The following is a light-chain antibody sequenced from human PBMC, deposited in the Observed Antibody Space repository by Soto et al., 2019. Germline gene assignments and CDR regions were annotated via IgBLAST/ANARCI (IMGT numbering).Light chain of an antibody. CDR3: MQALQTRT. J-gene: IGKJ1*01. CDR2: LGS. Sequence: DIVMTQSPLSLPVTPGDPSSISCSSSQSLLHSNGYNYLDWYLQKPGQSPQLLIYLGSYRASGVPDRFSGSGSGTDFTLKISRVEAEDVGVYYCMQALQTRTFGQGTKVDIK. CDR1: QSLLHSNGYNY. V-gene: IGKV2-28*01.